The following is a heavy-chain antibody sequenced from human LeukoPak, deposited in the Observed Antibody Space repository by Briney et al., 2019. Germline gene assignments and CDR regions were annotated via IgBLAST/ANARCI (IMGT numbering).Heavy chain of an antibody. J-gene: IGHJ4*02. CDR2: IYYSGST. Sequence: SETLSLTCAVYGGSFSGYYWGWIRQPPGKGLEWIGYIYYSGSTNYNPSLKSRVTISVDTSKNQFSLKLSSVTAADTAVYYCARVVWLQLHFYFDYWGQGTLVTVSS. V-gene: IGHV4-59*01. CDR1: GGSFSGYY. CDR3: ARVVWLQLHFYFDY. D-gene: IGHD5-24*01.